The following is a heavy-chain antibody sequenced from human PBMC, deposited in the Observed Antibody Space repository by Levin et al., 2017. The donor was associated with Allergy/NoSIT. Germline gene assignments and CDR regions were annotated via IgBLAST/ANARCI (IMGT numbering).Heavy chain of an antibody. J-gene: IGHJ6*02. CDR3: AKVLWTTVTTLGYYGMDV. Sequence: GESLKISCAASGFTFSSYGMHWVRQAPGKGLEWVAVISYDGSNKYYADSVKGRFTISRDNSKNTLYLQMNSLRAEDTAVYYCAKVLWTTVTTLGYYGMDVWGQGTTVTVSS. D-gene: IGHD4-17*01. CDR2: ISYDGSNK. CDR1: GFTFSSYG. V-gene: IGHV3-30*18.